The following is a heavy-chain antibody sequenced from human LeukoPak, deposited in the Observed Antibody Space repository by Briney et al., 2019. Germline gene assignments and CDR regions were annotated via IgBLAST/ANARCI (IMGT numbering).Heavy chain of an antibody. CDR3: ARGWLQLELDY. J-gene: IGHJ4*02. V-gene: IGHV3-66*01. CDR1: GFTVSSNY. D-gene: IGHD5-24*01. CDR2: IYSGGST. Sequence: PGGSLRLSCAASGFTVSSNYMSWVRQAPGKGLEWVSVIYSGGSTYYADSVKGRFTISRDNSKNTLYLQMNSLRAEDTAVYYCARGWLQLELDYWGQGTLVTVSS.